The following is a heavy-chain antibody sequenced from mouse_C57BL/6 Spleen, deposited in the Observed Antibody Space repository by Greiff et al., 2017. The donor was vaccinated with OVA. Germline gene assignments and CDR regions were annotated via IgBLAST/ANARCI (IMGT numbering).Heavy chain of an antibody. Sequence: QVQLKQSGAELVKPGASVKISCKASGYAFSSYWMNWVKQRPGKGLEWIGQIYPGDGDTNYNGKFKGKATLTADKSSSTAYMQRSSLTSEDSAVYFCAREGDYGNYAAMDYWGQGTSVTVSS. CDR3: AREGDYGNYAAMDY. D-gene: IGHD2-1*01. CDR1: GYAFSSYW. J-gene: IGHJ4*01. V-gene: IGHV1-80*01. CDR2: IYPGDGDT.